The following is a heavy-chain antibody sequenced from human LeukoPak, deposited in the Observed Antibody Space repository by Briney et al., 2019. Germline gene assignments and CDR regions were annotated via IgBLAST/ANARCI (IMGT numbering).Heavy chain of an antibody. CDR2: ISGSGGST. CDR3: AKTPVRLFPYYFDY. J-gene: IGHJ4*02. V-gene: IGHV3-23*01. D-gene: IGHD2-21*01. CDR1: GFTFSSYA. Sequence: GGSLRLSCAASGFTFSSYAMSWVRQAPGKGLQWVSAISGSGGSTNYADSVKGRFTISRDNSKNTLYLQMNSLRAEDTAVYYCAKTPVRLFPYYFDYWGQGTLVTVSS.